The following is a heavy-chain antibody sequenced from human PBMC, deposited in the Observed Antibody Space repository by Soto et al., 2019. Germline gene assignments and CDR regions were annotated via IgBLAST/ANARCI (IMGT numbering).Heavy chain of an antibody. J-gene: IGHJ6*02. Sequence: QPGGSLRLSCAASGFTFSSYAMSWVRQAPGKGLEWVSAISGSGGSTYYADSVKGRFTISRDNSKNTLYLQMNSLRAEDTAVYYCAKSDPSSGIAVARVDVWGQGTTVTVSS. V-gene: IGHV3-23*01. CDR3: AKSDPSSGIAVARVDV. D-gene: IGHD6-19*01. CDR2: ISGSGGST. CDR1: GFTFSSYA.